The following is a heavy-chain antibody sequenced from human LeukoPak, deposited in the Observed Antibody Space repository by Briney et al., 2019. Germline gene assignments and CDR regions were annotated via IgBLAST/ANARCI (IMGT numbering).Heavy chain of an antibody. CDR2: IYSDNT. V-gene: IGHV3-53*01. Sequence: GGSLRLSCTVSGFTVSSNSMSWVRQAPGKGLEWVSFIYSDNTHYSDSVKGRFTISRDNSKNTLYLQMNSLRAEDTAVYYCARRAGAYSHPYDYWGQGTLVTISS. CDR1: GFTVSSNS. D-gene: IGHD4/OR15-4a*01. J-gene: IGHJ4*02. CDR3: ARRAGAYSHPYDY.